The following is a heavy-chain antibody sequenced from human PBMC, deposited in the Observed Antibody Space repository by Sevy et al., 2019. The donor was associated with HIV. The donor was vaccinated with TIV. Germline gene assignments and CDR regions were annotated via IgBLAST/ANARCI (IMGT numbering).Heavy chain of an antibody. CDR1: GFTFSSYA. D-gene: IGHD3-10*01. CDR3: AKDRVVRGVVITSGKDSHYYYYGMDV. CDR2: ILYDGSNE. V-gene: IGHV3-30*18. J-gene: IGHJ6*02. Sequence: GGSLRLSCAVSGFTFSSYAMHWVRQAPGKGLEWVAVILYDGSNEYYADSVRGRFTISRDNSKNTLYLQMNSLRAEDTAMYYCAKDRVVRGVVITSGKDSHYYYYGMDVWGQGTTVTVSS.